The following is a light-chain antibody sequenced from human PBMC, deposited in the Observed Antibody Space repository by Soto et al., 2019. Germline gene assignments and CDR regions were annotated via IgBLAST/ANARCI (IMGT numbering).Light chain of an antibody. CDR3: AAWDDSLSVV. Sequence: QPVLTQLPSASGTPGQRVTISCSGSSSNIGSNYVYWYQQLPGTAPKLLIYRNNQRPSGVPDRFSGSKSGTSASLAISGLRSEDEADYYCAAWDDSLSVVFGGGTQLTVL. J-gene: IGLJ2*01. CDR1: SSNIGSNY. CDR2: RNN. V-gene: IGLV1-47*01.